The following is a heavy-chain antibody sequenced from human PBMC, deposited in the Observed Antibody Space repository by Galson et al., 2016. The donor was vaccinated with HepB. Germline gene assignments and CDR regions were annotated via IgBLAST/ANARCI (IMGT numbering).Heavy chain of an antibody. D-gene: IGHD1-26*01. CDR2: LASDGST. V-gene: IGHV3-23*01. Sequence: SLRLSCAASAFTFRSHAMTWVRQAPGKGLEWVSSLASDGSTYYADSVKGRFTISRDNSKNTLYLQLNSLRAEDTAVYYCARERRVGAPDYWGQGTLVTVSS. J-gene: IGHJ4*02. CDR3: ARERRVGAPDY. CDR1: AFTFRSHA.